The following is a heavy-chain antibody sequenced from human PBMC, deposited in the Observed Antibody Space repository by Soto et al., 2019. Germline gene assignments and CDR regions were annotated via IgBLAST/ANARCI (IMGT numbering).Heavy chain of an antibody. CDR2: IIPIFGTA. V-gene: IGHV1-69*13. CDR1: GGTFSSYA. CDR3: ARRRGYSYVGWFDP. D-gene: IGHD5-18*01. Sequence: ASVKVSCKASGGTFSSYAISWVRQAPGQGLEWMGGIIPIFGTANYAQKFRGRVTITADESTSTAYMELSSLRSEDTAVYYCARRRGYSYVGWFDPWGQGTLVTVSS. J-gene: IGHJ5*02.